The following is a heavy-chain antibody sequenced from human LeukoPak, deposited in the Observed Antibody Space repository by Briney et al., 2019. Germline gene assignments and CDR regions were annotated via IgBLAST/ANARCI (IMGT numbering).Heavy chain of an antibody. D-gene: IGHD4-23*01. J-gene: IGHJ4*02. CDR2: ISGSGGST. CDR1: GFTFSTYA. Sequence: PGGSLRLSCAASGFTFSTYAMSWVRQAPGKGLEWVSGISGSGGSTYYADSVKGRLTISRDNSKSTLYLQMNSLRVEDTAVYYCARGRPHGNDYWGQGTLVTVSS. CDR3: ARGRPHGNDY. V-gene: IGHV3-23*01.